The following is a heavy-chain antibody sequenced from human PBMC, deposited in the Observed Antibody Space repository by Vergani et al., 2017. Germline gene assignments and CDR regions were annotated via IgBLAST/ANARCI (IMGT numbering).Heavy chain of an antibody. CDR3: AGRYCSGGRCLDWFDP. D-gene: IGHD2-15*01. J-gene: IGHJ5*02. CDR1: GGSISTYH. CDR2: IYYSGST. Sequence: QVQLQESGPGLVKPSETLSLSCTVSGGSISTYHWSWIRQPPGKGLEWIGYIYYSGSTKYNPSLKSRVTISVDTSKYQFSLKLSSVTAADTAVYYCAGRYCSGGRCLDWFDPWGQGTLVTVSS. V-gene: IGHV4-59*01.